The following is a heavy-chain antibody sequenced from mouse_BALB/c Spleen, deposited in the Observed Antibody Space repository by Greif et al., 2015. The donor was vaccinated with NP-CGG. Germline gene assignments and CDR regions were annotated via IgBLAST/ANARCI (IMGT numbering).Heavy chain of an antibody. Sequence: EVKLVESGAELVKPGASVKLSCTAPGFNIKDTYMHWVKQRPEQGLEWIGRIDPANGNTKYDPKFQGKATITADTSSNTAYLQLSSLTSEDTAVYYCARARPYYAMDYWGQGTSVTVSS. CDR2: IDPANGNT. CDR3: ARARPYYAMDY. D-gene: IGHD3-1*01. J-gene: IGHJ4*01. CDR1: GFNIKDTY. V-gene: IGHV14-3*02.